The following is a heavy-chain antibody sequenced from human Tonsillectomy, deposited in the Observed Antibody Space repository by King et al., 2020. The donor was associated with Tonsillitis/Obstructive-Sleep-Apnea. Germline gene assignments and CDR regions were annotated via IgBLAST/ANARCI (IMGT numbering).Heavy chain of an antibody. V-gene: IGHV3-64D*06. D-gene: IGHD3-3*02. Sequence: EVQLVESGGGLVQPGGSLRLSCSASGFTFSSYSMHWVRQAPGKGLEYVSGINNDGGYTPYADSGKGRFSISRDNSKNTLYLQMNSLRVEDTALYYCVKSLSQGLAPHDCWGRGILVTVSP. CDR2: INNDGGYT. CDR1: GFTFSSYS. CDR3: VKSLSQGLAPHDC. J-gene: IGHJ4*02.